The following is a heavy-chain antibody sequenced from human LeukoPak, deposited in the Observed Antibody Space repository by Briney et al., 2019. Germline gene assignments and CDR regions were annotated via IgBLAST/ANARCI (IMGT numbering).Heavy chain of an antibody. V-gene: IGHV3-33*06. CDR3: AKSSYYDSSGYYREYYFDY. CDR1: GFTFSSYG. J-gene: IGHJ4*02. Sequence: GGSLRLSCAASGFTFSSYGMHWVRQAPGKGLEWVAVIWYDGSNKYYADSVKGRFTISRDNSKNTLYLQMNSLRAEDTAVYYCAKSSYYDSSGYYREYYFDYWGQGTLVTVSS. CDR2: IWYDGSNK. D-gene: IGHD3-22*01.